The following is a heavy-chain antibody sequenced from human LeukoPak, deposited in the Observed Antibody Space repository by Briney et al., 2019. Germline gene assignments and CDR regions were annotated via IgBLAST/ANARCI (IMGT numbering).Heavy chain of an antibody. CDR1: GFTFSSYG. D-gene: IGHD2-21*02. CDR2: ISYDGSNK. J-gene: IGHJ4*02. Sequence: GGSRRLSCAASGFTFSSYGMHWVRQAPGKGLEWVAVISYDGSNKYYADPVKGRFTISRDNSKNTLYLQMNSLRAEDTAVYYCAKIAAAYCGGDCYSGAYYFDYWGQGTLVTVSS. CDR3: AKIAAAYCGGDCYSGAYYFDY. V-gene: IGHV3-30*18.